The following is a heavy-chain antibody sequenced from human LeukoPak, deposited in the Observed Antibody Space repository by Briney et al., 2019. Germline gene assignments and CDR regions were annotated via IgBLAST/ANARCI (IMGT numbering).Heavy chain of an antibody. J-gene: IGHJ4*02. D-gene: IGHD5-18*01. CDR1: GGTFSSYA. CDR2: IIPIFGTA. CDR3: ARAYSYGYGIDY. Sequence: ASVKVSRKASGGTFSSYAISWVRQAPGQGLEWMGGIIPIFGTANYAQKFQGRVTITADESTSTAYMELSSLRSEDTAVYYCARAYSYGYGIDYWGQGTLVTVSS. V-gene: IGHV1-69*13.